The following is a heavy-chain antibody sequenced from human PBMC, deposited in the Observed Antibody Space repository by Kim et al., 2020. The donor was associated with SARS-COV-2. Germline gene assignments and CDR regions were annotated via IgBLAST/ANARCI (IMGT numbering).Heavy chain of an antibody. J-gene: IGHJ6*02. D-gene: IGHD3-3*01. CDR1: GFTFSSYG. CDR3: ARLGEGLGYGMDV. CDR2: ISYDGSNK. Sequence: GGSLRLSCAASGFTFSSYGMHWVRQAPGKGLEWVAVISYDGSNKYYADSVKGRFTISRDNSKNTLYLQMNSLRAEDTAVYYCARLGEGLGYGMDVWGQGTTVTVSS. V-gene: IGHV3-33*05.